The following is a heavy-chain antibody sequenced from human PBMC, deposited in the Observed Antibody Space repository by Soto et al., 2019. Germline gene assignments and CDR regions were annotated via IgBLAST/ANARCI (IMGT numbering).Heavy chain of an antibody. CDR2: VNPIVSMS. Sequence: SVKVSCKASGDTFNFYSINWVRQAPGLGLEWMGRVNPIVSMSNYAQKFQGRVTITADESTSTAYMELSSLRSEDTAVYYCARDPGAIYDSSGYYYGGFFDYWG. J-gene: IGHJ4*01. D-gene: IGHD3-22*01. V-gene: IGHV1-69*04. CDR1: GDTFNFYS. CDR3: ARDPGAIYDSSGYYYGGFFDY.